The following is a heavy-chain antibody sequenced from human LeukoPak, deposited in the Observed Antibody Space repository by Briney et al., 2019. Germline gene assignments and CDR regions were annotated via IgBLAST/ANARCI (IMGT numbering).Heavy chain of an antibody. V-gene: IGHV4-38-2*01. Sequence: SETLSLTCAVSGYSISSGYYWGWIRQPPGKGLEWIGSIYHSGSTYYNPSLKSRVTISVDTSKNQFSLKLSSVTAADTAAYYCASPVFLGYWGQGTLVTVSS. J-gene: IGHJ4*02. CDR3: ASPVFLGY. CDR1: GYSISSGYY. D-gene: IGHD3-3*01. CDR2: IYHSGST.